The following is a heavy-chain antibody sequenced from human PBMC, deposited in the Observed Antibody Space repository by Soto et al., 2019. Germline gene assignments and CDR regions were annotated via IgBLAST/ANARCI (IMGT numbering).Heavy chain of an antibody. Sequence: QVQLVESGGGVVQPGRSLRLSCAASGFTFSSYAMHWVRQAPGKGLEWVAVISYDGSNKYYADSVKGRFTISRDNSKNTLYLQMNSLRAEDTAVYYCARDSSLPYYDILTGYYKDVHFDYWGQGTLVTVSS. CDR3: ARDSSLPYYDILTGYYKDVHFDY. D-gene: IGHD3-9*01. J-gene: IGHJ4*02. CDR2: ISYDGSNK. V-gene: IGHV3-30-3*01. CDR1: GFTFSSYA.